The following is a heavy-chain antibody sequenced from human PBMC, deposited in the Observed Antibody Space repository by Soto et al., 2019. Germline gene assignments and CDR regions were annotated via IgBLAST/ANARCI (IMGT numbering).Heavy chain of an antibody. CDR1: GFTFSSYG. CDR2: IWYDGSNK. D-gene: IGHD3-3*01. CDR3: ARDGEDYYYGMDV. J-gene: IGHJ6*02. Sequence: QVQLVESGGGVVQPGRSLRLSCAASGFTFSSYGMHWVRQAPGKGLEWVAVIWYDGSNKYYADSVKGRFTTSRDNSKNTLYLQMNSLRAEDTAVYYCARDGEDYYYGMDVWGQGTTVTVSS. V-gene: IGHV3-33*01.